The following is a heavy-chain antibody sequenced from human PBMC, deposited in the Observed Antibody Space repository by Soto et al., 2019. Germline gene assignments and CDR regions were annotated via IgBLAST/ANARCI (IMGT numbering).Heavy chain of an antibody. V-gene: IGHV3-33*01. CDR3: AGGLLRGPLDY. CDR1: GFTFRSYG. CDR2: IWYDGSNK. D-gene: IGHD3-3*01. J-gene: IGHJ4*02. Sequence: PGGSLRLSCTASGFTFRSYGMHWVRQAPGKGLEWVAVIWYDGSNKYYADSVKGRFTISRDNSKNTLYLQMNSLRAEDTAVYHCAGGLLRGPLDYCGPGTLVTVS.